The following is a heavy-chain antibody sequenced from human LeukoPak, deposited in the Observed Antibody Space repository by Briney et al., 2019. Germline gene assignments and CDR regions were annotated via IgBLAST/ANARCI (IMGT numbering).Heavy chain of an antibody. CDR1: GFTFSIYG. D-gene: IGHD6-13*01. CDR3: AREYSTSWSDY. J-gene: IGHJ4*02. Sequence: GGSLRLSCAASGFTFSIYGMHWVRQTPGKGLEWVAVISSDGSTEHYADSVKGRFTISRDNSKNTLYLQMNSLRVEDTAVYYCAREYSTSWSDYWGQGTLVTVSS. CDR2: ISSDGSTE. V-gene: IGHV3-30*03.